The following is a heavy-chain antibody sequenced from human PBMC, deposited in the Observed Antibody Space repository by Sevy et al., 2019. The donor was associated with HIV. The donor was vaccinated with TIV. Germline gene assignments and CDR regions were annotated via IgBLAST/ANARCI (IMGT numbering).Heavy chain of an antibody. CDR3: ARPIYKMHLEWLLSRSGLDV. D-gene: IGHD3-3*01. J-gene: IGHJ6*02. Sequence: GGSLRLSCAASGFTFSDYYMSWIRQAPGKGLEWVSYISSSGSTIYYADSVKGRFTISRDNAKNSLYLQMNSLRAEDTAVYYCARPIYKMHLEWLLSRSGLDVWGQGTTVTVSS. CDR1: GFTFSDYY. CDR2: ISSSGSTI. V-gene: IGHV3-11*01.